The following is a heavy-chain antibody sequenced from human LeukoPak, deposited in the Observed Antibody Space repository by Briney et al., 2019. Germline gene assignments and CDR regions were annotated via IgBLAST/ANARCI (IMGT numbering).Heavy chain of an antibody. CDR3: ARGPPGVVPAAKFYFDY. CDR1: GYTFTSYG. V-gene: IGHV1-18*01. J-gene: IGHJ4*02. D-gene: IGHD2-2*01. CDR2: ISAYNGNT. Sequence: GASVKVSCKASGYTFTSYGISWVRQAPGQGLEWMGWISAYNGNTNYAQKLQGRVTMTTDTSTSTAYMELRSLRSDDTAVYYCARGPPGVVPAAKFYFDYWGQGTLVTVSS.